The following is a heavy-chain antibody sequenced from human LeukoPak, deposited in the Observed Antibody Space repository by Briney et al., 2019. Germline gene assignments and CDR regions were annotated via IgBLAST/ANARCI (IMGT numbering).Heavy chain of an antibody. CDR3: AGGGYYDILTGYYNHDNWFDP. J-gene: IGHJ5*02. Sequence: ASVKVSCKASGHTFTSYDINWVRQATGQGLEWMGWMNPNSGNTGYAQKFQGRVTMTRNTSISTAYMELSSLRSEDTAVYYCAGGGYYDILTGYYNHDNWFDPWGQGTLVTVSS. CDR1: GHTFTSYD. CDR2: MNPNSGNT. D-gene: IGHD3-9*01. V-gene: IGHV1-8*01.